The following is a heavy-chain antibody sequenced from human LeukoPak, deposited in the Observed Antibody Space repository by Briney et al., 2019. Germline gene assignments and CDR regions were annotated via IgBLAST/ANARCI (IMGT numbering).Heavy chain of an antibody. CDR2: INPNSGGT. CDR3: ARDQSGVLWQQLVPTWSYYYYMDV. J-gene: IGHJ6*03. V-gene: IGHV1-2*02. D-gene: IGHD6-13*01. Sequence: ASVKVSCKASGYTFTGYYMHWVRQAPGQGLEWMGWINPNSGGTNYAQKFQGRVTMTRDTSISTAYMELSRLRSDDTAVYYCARDQSGVLWQQLVPTWSYYYYMDVWGKGTTVTISS. CDR1: GYTFTGYY.